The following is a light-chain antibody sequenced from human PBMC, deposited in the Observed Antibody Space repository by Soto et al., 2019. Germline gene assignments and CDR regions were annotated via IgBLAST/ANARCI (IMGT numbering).Light chain of an antibody. Sequence: QSALTQPASVSGSPGQSITISCTGTNSDLGSYNYVSWYQQHPGKAPKLIIYGVSNRPSGVSCRFSGSKSGNTASLTISGLLAEDEGDYYCQSYDSTLSARYVFGTGTKLTVL. V-gene: IGLV2-14*01. CDR1: NSDLGSYNY. CDR2: GVS. CDR3: QSYDSTLSARYV. J-gene: IGLJ1*01.